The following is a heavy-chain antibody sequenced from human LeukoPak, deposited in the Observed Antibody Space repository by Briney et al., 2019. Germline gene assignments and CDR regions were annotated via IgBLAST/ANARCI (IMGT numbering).Heavy chain of an antibody. Sequence: SETLSLTCSVSGDSITGYYWGWIRQPPGKGLEWIGNIYYTGNTYYNSSLKNRVTISLDTSKNQFSLKMSSVTAADTAVYYCARGMYSSTWYVGYWGQGTLVTVSS. CDR3: ARGMYSSTWYVGY. V-gene: IGHV4-39*07. CDR2: IYYTGNT. J-gene: IGHJ4*02. D-gene: IGHD6-13*01. CDR1: GDSITGYY.